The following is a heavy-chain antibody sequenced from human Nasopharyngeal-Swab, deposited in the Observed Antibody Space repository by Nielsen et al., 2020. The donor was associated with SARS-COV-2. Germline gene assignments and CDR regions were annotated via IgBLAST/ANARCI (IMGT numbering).Heavy chain of an antibody. D-gene: IGHD6-6*01. Sequence: GSLRLSCTVPGGSISSYYWSWIRQPAGKGLEWIGRIYTSGSTNYNPSLRSRVTMSVDTSKNQFSLKLSSVTPEDTAVYYCARFYGSSSDVWGKGTTVTVSS. CDR2: IYTSGST. CDR1: GGSISSYY. J-gene: IGHJ6*04. V-gene: IGHV4-4*07. CDR3: ARFYGSSSDV.